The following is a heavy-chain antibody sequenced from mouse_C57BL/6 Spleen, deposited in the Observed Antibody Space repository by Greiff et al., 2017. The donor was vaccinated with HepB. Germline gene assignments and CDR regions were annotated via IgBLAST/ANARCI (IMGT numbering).Heavy chain of an antibody. CDR3: ARLLLDAMDY. CDR2: INPGSGGT. J-gene: IGHJ4*01. D-gene: IGHD2-10*01. V-gene: IGHV1-54*01. CDR1: GYAFTNYL. Sequence: QVQLQQSGAELVRPGTSVKVSCKASGYAFTNYLIEWVKQRPGQGLEWIGVINPGSGGTNYNEKFKGKATLTADKSSSTAYMQLSSLTSEDSAVYVCARLLLDAMDYWGQGTSVTVSS.